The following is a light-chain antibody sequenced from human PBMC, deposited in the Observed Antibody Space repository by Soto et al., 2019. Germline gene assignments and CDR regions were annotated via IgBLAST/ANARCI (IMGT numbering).Light chain of an antibody. CDR3: QQYTTWPPVWT. J-gene: IGKJ1*01. Sequence: EIVMTQSPGTLSVSPGDRATLSCRASQSVSRDLAWYQQKPGQSPRLLIYGASTRATGIPARFSGSGSGTEFTLSVSILQTEDFAVYYCQQYTTWPPVWTFGQGTKVEFK. V-gene: IGKV3-15*01. CDR1: QSVSRD. CDR2: GAS.